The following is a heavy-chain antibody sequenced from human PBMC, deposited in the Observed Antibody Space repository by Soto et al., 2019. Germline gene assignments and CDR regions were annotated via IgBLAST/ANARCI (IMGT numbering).Heavy chain of an antibody. CDR2: INAGNGNT. CDR1: GYTFTSYA. D-gene: IGHD1-26*01. Sequence: SVKVSCKASGYTFTSYAMHWVRQAPGQRLEWMGWINAGNGNTKYSQKFQGRVTITRDTSASTAYMELSSLRSEDTAVYYCARDFTGSYLGLDYWGQGILVTVSS. J-gene: IGHJ4*02. CDR3: ARDFTGSYLGLDY. V-gene: IGHV1-3*01.